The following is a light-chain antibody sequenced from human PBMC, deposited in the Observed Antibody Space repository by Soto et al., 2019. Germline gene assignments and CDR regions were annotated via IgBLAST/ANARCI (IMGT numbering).Light chain of an antibody. J-gene: IGLJ1*01. CDR3: TSYTSSSTYV. Sequence: ALTQPASVSGSPGQSVTISCTGTSSDVGGYDYVSWYQQHPGKAPKFMIYEVTNRPSGVSHRFSGSKSGNTASLTISGLQAEDEADYYCTSYTSSSTYVFGTGTKVTVL. V-gene: IGLV2-14*01. CDR1: SSDVGGYDY. CDR2: EVT.